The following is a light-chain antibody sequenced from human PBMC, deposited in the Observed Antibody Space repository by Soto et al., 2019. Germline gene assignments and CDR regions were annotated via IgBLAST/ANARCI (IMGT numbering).Light chain of an antibody. CDR3: QQYNNWPPYT. CDR2: GAS. V-gene: IGKV3-15*01. Sequence: IVMTQSPATLSVSPGERATLSCRASQSVSSNLACYQQKPGQAPRLLIYGASTRATGIPARFSGSGSGTEFTLTISRLQSEDFAVYYCQQYNNWPPYTFGQGTKLEIK. CDR1: QSVSSN. J-gene: IGKJ2*01.